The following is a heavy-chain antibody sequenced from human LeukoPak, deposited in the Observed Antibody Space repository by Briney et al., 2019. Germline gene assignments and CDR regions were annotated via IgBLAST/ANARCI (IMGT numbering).Heavy chain of an antibody. V-gene: IGHV3-23*01. J-gene: IGHJ4*02. CDR3: AEDHLLWFGELLYFFDY. CDR2: ISGSGGST. Sequence: PGGSLRLSCAASGFTFSSYAMSWVRQAPGKGLEWVSAISGSGGSTYYADSVKGRFTISRDNSKNTLYLQMNSLRAEDTAVYYCAEDHLLWFGELLYFFDYWGQGTLVTVSS. D-gene: IGHD3-10*01. CDR1: GFTFSSYA.